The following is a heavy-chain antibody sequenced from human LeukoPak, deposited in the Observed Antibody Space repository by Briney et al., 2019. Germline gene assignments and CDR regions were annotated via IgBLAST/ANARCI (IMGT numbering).Heavy chain of an antibody. CDR3: AKDAVDY. J-gene: IGHJ4*02. CDR1: GFSFSNFW. Sequence: GGSLRLSCAASGFSFSNFWMTWIRQAPEKGLQWVANIKEDGTDKNYADSVKGRFTISRDNAKNLLYLQMNSLRAEDTAVYYCAKDAVDYWGQGTLVTVSS. V-gene: IGHV3-7*01. CDR2: IKEDGTDK.